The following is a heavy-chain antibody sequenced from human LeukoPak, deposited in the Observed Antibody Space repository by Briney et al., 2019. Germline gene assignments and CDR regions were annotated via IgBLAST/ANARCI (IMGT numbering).Heavy chain of an antibody. J-gene: IGHJ5*02. CDR3: AKEGSGSYPPSDNWFDP. D-gene: IGHD1-26*01. Sequence: GRSLRLSCAASGFTFSSYGMHWVRQAPGKGLEWVAVISYDGSNKYYADSVKGRFTISRDNSKNTLYLQMNSLRAEDTAVYYCAKEGSGSYPPSDNWFDPWGQGTLVTVSS. V-gene: IGHV3-30*18. CDR2: ISYDGSNK. CDR1: GFTFSSYG.